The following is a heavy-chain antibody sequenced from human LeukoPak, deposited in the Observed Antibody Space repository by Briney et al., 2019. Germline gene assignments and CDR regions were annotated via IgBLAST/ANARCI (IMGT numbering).Heavy chain of an antibody. D-gene: IGHD6-6*01. CDR1: GGSFSGYY. CDR3: ARDRVSSSGGYYYYYYGMDV. J-gene: IGHJ6*02. Sequence: KTSETLSLTCAVYGGSFSGYYWSWIRQPPGKGLEWIGYIYYSGSTNYNPSLKSRVTISVDTSKNQFSLKLSSVTAADTAVYYCARDRVSSSGGYYYYYYGMDVWGQGTTVTISS. CDR2: IYYSGST. V-gene: IGHV4-59*01.